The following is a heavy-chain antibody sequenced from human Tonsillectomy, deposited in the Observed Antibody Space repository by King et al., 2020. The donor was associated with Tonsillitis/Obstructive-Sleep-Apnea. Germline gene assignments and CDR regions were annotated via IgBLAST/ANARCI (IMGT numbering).Heavy chain of an antibody. Sequence: VQLVESGGGLVKPGGSLRLSCAASGFTFSSYSMNWVRQAPGKGLEWVSSISSSSSYIYYADSVKGRFTISRDNAKNSLYLQMNSLRAEDTAVYYCARDFQSQTTGGAFDIWGQGTMVTVSS. D-gene: IGHD1-7*01. CDR3: ARDFQSQTTGGAFDI. J-gene: IGHJ3*02. CDR2: ISSSSSYI. CDR1: GFTFSSYS. V-gene: IGHV3-21*01.